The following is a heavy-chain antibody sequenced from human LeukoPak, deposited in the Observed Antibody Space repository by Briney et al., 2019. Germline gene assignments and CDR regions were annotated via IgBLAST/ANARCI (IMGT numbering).Heavy chain of an antibody. CDR2: IFHSGYT. CDR1: GYPISSGYF. J-gene: IGHJ4*02. Sequence: PSETLSLTCTVSGYPISSGYFWGWIRQPPGKGLEFIASIFHSGYTYYDPSLKSRVTISVDTSKNQCSLNLSSVTAADTAVYYCARSLDGYSTFDYWGQGTLGTVSS. V-gene: IGHV4-38-2*02. CDR3: ARSLDGYSTFDY. D-gene: IGHD5-24*01.